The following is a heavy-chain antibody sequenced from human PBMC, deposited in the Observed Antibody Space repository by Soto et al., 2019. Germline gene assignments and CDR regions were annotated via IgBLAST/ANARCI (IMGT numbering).Heavy chain of an antibody. J-gene: IGHJ5*02. Sequence: QVQLQESGPGLVKPSQTLSLTCTVSGGSISSGGYYWSWIRQHPGKGLEWIGYIYYSGSTYYNPSLKSRVTISVDTSKNQFSLKLSSVTAADTAVYYCARGIVLVPAGRLNWFDPWGQGTLVTVSS. CDR1: GGSISSGGYY. V-gene: IGHV4-31*03. CDR3: ARGIVLVPAGRLNWFDP. D-gene: IGHD2-2*01. CDR2: IYYSGST.